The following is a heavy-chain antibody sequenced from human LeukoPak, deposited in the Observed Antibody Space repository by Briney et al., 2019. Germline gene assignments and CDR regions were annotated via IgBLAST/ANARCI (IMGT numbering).Heavy chain of an antibody. Sequence: GGSLRLSCAASGFTFSSYGMHWVRQAPGKGLEWVAFIRYDGSNKYYADSVKGRFTISRDNSKNTLYLQVNSLRAEDTAVYYCAKDRGIDYWGQGTLVTVSS. V-gene: IGHV3-30*02. CDR3: AKDRGIDY. J-gene: IGHJ4*02. CDR1: GFTFSSYG. CDR2: IRYDGSNK. D-gene: IGHD3-10*01.